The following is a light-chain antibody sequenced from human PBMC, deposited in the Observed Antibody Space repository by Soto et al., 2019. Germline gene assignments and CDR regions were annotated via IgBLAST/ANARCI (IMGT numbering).Light chain of an antibody. CDR2: DVS. J-gene: IGLJ1*01. Sequence: SVLTQPASVSGSPGQTITISCTGTSSDVGGYDYVSWHQQHPGKAPKLMIYDVSKRPSGVSNRFSGSKSGNTASLTISGLQAEDEADYYCSSKRGSTGVFGTGTKVTV. CDR3: SSKRGSTGV. CDR1: SSDVGGYDY. V-gene: IGLV2-14*01.